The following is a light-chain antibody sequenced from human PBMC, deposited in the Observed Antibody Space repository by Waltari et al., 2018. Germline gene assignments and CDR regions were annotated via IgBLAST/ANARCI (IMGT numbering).Light chain of an antibody. CDR1: QSIATN. J-gene: IGKJ3*01. V-gene: IGKV3-15*01. Sequence: EIVMTQSPSTLSVSPGESVTLSCRASQSIATNLAWYQQKPGQAPSLLISGASTRATGVPARFSGSGSGTEFTLTISSLQSEDFAVYYCQQYDNWPIFGPGTKLEIK. CDR3: QQYDNWPI. CDR2: GAS.